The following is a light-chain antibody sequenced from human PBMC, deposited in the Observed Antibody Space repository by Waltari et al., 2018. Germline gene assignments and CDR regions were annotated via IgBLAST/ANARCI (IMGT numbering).Light chain of an antibody. V-gene: IGLV2-23*02. J-gene: IGLJ3*02. Sequence: QSALTQPAPVSGSPGQSIPIPCPGTSSDVGGYNYFSWYQQHPGKAPKLMIYDVSKRPSGVSNRFSGSKSGNTASLTISGLQAEDEADYYCCSYAGSSTWVFGGGTKLTVL. CDR2: DVS. CDR1: SSDVGGYNY. CDR3: CSYAGSSTWV.